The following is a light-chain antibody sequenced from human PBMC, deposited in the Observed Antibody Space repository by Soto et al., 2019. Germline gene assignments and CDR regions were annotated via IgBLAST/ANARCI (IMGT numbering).Light chain of an antibody. J-gene: IGLJ2*01. CDR2: DDS. Sequence: QSALTQPRSVSGSPGQSVTISCTGTSSDVGGYNYVYWYQQHPGKAPKLMIYDDSKRPSGVPDCFSGSKSGTTASLTISGLQAEDEADYYCCSYAGSYTFVVFGGGTKIPVL. CDR1: SSDVGGYNY. CDR3: CSYAGSYTFVV. V-gene: IGLV2-11*01.